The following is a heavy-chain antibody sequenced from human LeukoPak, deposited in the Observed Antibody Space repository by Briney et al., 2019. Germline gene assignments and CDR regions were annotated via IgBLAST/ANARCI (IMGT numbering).Heavy chain of an antibody. CDR3: ARRIAAAGMYY. CDR1: GGSFSGYY. J-gene: IGHJ4*02. D-gene: IGHD6-13*01. V-gene: IGHV4-34*01. CDR2: INHSGST. Sequence: SGTLSLTCAVYGGSFSGYYWSWIRQPPGKGLEWIGEINHSGSTNYNPSLKSRVTISLDTSKNQFSLKLSSVTAADTAVYYCARRIAAAGMYYWGQGTLVTVSS.